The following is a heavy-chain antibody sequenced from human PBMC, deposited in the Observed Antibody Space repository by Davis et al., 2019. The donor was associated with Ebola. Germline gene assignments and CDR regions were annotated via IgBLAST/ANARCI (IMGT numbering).Heavy chain of an antibody. J-gene: IGHJ6*02. CDR2: ISYDGSNK. CDR1: GFTFSSYG. CDR3: ASRTQSDYGMDV. D-gene: IGHD1-1*01. Sequence: GESLKISCAASGFTFSSYGMHWVRQAPGKGLEWVAVISYDGSNKYYADSVKGRFTISRDNSKNTLYLQMNSLRAEDTAVYYCASRTQSDYGMDVWGQGTTVTVSS. V-gene: IGHV3-30*03.